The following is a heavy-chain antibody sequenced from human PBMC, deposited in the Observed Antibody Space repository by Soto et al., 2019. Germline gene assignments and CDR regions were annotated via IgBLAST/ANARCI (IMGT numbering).Heavy chain of an antibody. J-gene: IGHJ1*01. CDR3: ARPPFDYDVLTGFPS. D-gene: IGHD3-9*01. CDR1: GGSISSSNW. V-gene: IGHV4-4*02. Sequence: SETLSLSCAVSGGSISSSNWWSWVRQPPGKGLEWIGEIYHSGSTNYNSSLRGRVSMSIDKSKNQFSLNLSTMTAADTAVYYCARPPFDYDVLTGFPSWGPGIPVTLSS. CDR2: IYHSGST.